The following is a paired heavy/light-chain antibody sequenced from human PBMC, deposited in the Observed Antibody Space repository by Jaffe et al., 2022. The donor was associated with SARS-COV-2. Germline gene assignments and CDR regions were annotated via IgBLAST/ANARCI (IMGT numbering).Heavy chain of an antibody. Sequence: EVQLVESGGGLVKPGGSLRLSCAASGFTFSTYNMNWVRQAPGKGLEWVSSISSGSGYIFYADSVKGRFTISRDNAKNSLYLQMNSLRAEDTAVYYCASYSSSLGGDWGQGTLVTVSS. V-gene: IGHV3-21*02. J-gene: IGHJ4*02. CDR3: ASYSSSLGGD. CDR2: ISSGSGYI. CDR1: GFTFSTYN. D-gene: IGHD6-19*01.
Light chain of an antibody. J-gene: IGKJ2*01. Sequence: EIVLTQSPGTLSLSPGERATLSCRASQSVSSSYLAWYQQKPGQAPRLLIYGASSRATGIPDRFSGSGSGTDFTLTISRLEPEDFAVYYCQQYGSPFGQGTKLEIK. CDR3: QQYGSP. CDR2: GAS. V-gene: IGKV3-20*01. CDR1: QSVSSSY.